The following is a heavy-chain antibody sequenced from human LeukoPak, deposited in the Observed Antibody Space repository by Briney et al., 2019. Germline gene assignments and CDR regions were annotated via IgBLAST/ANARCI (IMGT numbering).Heavy chain of an antibody. Sequence: SETLSLTCAVYGGSFSGYYWSWIRKPPGKGLEWMGEINHSGSSNYNRSLKSRVTISVDTSKNHFSLKLSSVTAADTAVYYCARGPLRVWGSYRTTSHEYCGQGTLVTVSS. CDR2: INHSGSS. J-gene: IGHJ4*02. D-gene: IGHD3-16*02. CDR1: GGSFSGYY. V-gene: IGHV4-34*01. CDR3: ARGPLRVWGSYRTTSHEY.